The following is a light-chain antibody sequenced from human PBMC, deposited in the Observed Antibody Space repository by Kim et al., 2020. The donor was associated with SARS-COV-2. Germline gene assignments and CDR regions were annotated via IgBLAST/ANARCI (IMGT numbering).Light chain of an antibody. Sequence: DIQMTQSPSSLSASVGDRVTITCRASLRISRYVAWYQQKPGKPPMLLIYSASTLHSGVPSRFSGSGSGTDFTLSISSLQPEYVATYYCQSHNSALLPFGGGTKVDIK. CDR2: SAS. J-gene: IGKJ4*01. CDR1: LRISRY. V-gene: IGKV1-27*01. CDR3: QSHNSALLP.